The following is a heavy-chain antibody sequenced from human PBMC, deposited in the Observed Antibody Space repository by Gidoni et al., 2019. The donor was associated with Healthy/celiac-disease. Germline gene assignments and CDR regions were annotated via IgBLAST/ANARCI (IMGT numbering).Heavy chain of an antibody. J-gene: IGHJ6*02. D-gene: IGHD2-2*01. CDR1: GGSFSGYY. CDR2: INHSGST. Sequence: QVQLQQWGAGLLKPSETLSLTCAVYGGSFSGYYWSWIRQPPGKGLAWIGEINHSGSTNYNPSLKSRVTISVDTSKNQFSLKLSSVTAADTAVYYCAREGGICSSTSCRFYYYYYYGMDVWGQGTTVTVSS. V-gene: IGHV4-34*01. CDR3: AREGGICSSTSCRFYYYYYYGMDV.